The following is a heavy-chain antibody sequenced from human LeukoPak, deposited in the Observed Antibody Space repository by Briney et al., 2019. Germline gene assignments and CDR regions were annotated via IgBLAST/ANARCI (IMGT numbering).Heavy chain of an antibody. CDR3: ARVGSSSLDYYMDV. V-gene: IGHV4-34*01. J-gene: IGHJ6*03. Sequence: SETLSLTCAVYGGSFSGYYWSWIRQPPGKGLEWIGEINHSGSTNYNPSLKSRVTISVDTSKNQFSLKLSSVTAGDTAVYYCARVGSSSLDYYMDVWGKGTTVTVSS. CDR1: GGSFSGYY. D-gene: IGHD6-13*01. CDR2: INHSGST.